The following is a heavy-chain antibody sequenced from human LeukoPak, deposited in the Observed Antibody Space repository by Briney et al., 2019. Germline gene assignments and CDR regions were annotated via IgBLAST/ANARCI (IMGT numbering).Heavy chain of an antibody. V-gene: IGHV4-39*07. CDR2: IYYSGST. CDR1: GGSISSSSYY. Sequence: PSETLSLTCTVSGGSISSSSYYWGWIRQPPGKGLEWIGSIYYSGSTYYNPSLKSRVTISVDTSKNQFSLKLSSVTAADTAVYYCWAVAGTSFYYYYMDVWGKGTTVTVSS. CDR3: WAVAGTSFYYYYMDV. J-gene: IGHJ6*03. D-gene: IGHD6-19*01.